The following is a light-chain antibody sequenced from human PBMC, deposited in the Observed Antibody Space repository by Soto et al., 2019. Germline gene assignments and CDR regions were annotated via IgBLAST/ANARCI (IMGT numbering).Light chain of an antibody. CDR3: CSYTSRTTYV. CDR1: ASDVGGYNY. J-gene: IGLJ1*01. CDR2: AVS. V-gene: IGLV2-14*01. Sequence: QSALTQPASVSGSPGQSITISCTGTASDVGGYNYVSWYQQHPGKAPKLMIHAVSNRPSGISSWFSGSKSGNTASLTISGLQSEDEADYFCCSYTSRTTYVFGTGTKVTVL.